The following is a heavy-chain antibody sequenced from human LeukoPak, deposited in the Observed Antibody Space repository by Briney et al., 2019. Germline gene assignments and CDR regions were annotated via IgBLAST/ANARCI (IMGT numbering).Heavy chain of an antibody. D-gene: IGHD2-2*01. CDR3: ARSVNVPTAQKYAYYYYGMDV. Sequence: SETLSLTCAVYGGSFSGYYWSWIRQPPGKGLEWIGEINHSGSTNYNPSLKSRVTISVDTSKNQFSLKLSSVTAADTAVYYCARSVNVPTAQKYAYYYYGMDVWGQGTTVTVSS. CDR2: INHSGST. CDR1: GGSFSGYY. J-gene: IGHJ6*02. V-gene: IGHV4-34*01.